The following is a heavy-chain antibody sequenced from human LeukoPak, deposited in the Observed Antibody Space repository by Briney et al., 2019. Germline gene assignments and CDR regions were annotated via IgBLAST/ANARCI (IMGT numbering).Heavy chain of an antibody. J-gene: IGHJ4*02. V-gene: IGHV3-23*01. D-gene: IGHD2-21*02. CDR3: AKDRLRGRQNFDY. CDR1: GFTFSSYA. CDR2: ISGSGGST. Sequence: PGGSLRLSCAASGFTFSSYAMSWVRQAPGKGLEWVSAISGSGGSTYYADSVKGRFTITRDNSKNTLYLQMNSLRAEDTAVYYCAKDRLRGRQNFDYWGQGTLVTVSS.